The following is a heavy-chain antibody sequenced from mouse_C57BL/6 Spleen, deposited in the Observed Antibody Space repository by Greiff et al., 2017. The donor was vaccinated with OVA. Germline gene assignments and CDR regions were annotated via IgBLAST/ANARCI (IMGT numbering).Heavy chain of an antibody. CDR1: GFTFSSYA. J-gene: IGHJ2*01. Sequence: EVKLMESGGGLVKPGGSLKLSCAASGFTFSSYAMSWVRQTPEKRLEWVATISDGGSYTYYPDNVKGRFTISRDNAKNNLYLQMSHLKSEDTAMYYCARDYYGSSYGDFDYWGQGTTLTVSS. CDR2: ISDGGSYT. CDR3: ARDYYGSSYGDFDY. V-gene: IGHV5-4*01. D-gene: IGHD1-1*01.